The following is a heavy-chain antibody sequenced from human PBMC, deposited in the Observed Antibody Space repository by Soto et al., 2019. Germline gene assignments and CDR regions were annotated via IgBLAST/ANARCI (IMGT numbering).Heavy chain of an antibody. CDR1: GFTFSSYA. D-gene: IGHD6-13*01. CDR2: ISGSGGST. J-gene: IGHJ4*02. Sequence: EVQLLESGGGLVQPGGSLRLSCAASGFTFSSYAMSWVRQAPGKGLEWVSAISGSGGSTYYADSVKGRFTISSDNSKNTLYLQMNSLRAEDTAVYYCAKDPPRGRSWYVSSDYWGQGTLVTVSS. CDR3: AKDPPRGRSWYVSSDY. V-gene: IGHV3-23*01.